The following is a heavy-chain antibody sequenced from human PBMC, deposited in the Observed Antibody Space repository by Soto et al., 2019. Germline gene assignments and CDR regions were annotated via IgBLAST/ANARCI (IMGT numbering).Heavy chain of an antibody. CDR2: MTPFTGVT. CDR1: GCNFSSNC. CDR3: ARVRVVVAATIDS. Sequence: SVKVSCKASGCNFSSNCMHWVRQASGQGLERMGWMTPFTGVTSYPQKIQGRVTMTTDTTTSTVFMELRSLRFDDTALYSCARVRVVVAATIDSWGQGAVVTVAS. J-gene: IGHJ4*02. V-gene: IGHV1-18*04. D-gene: IGHD2-15*01.